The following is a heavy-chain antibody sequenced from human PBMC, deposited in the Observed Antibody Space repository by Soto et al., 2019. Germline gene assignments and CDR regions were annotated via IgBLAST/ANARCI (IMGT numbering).Heavy chain of an antibody. CDR3: AREGKSGITMVRGVIINDAFDI. V-gene: IGHV1-69*01. CDR1: GGTFSSYA. CDR2: IIPIFGTA. J-gene: IGHJ3*02. D-gene: IGHD3-10*01. Sequence: QVQLVQSGAEVQKPGSSVKVSCKASGGTFSSYAISWVRQAPGQGLEWMGGIIPIFGTANYAQKFQGRVTITADESTSTAYMELSSLRSEDTAVYYCAREGKSGITMVRGVIINDAFDIWGQGTMVTVSS.